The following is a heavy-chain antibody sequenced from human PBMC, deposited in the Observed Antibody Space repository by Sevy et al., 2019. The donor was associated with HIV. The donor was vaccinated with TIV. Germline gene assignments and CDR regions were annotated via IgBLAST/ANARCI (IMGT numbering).Heavy chain of an antibody. CDR3: AKDKAFRFLDYLPSNYYFDY. CDR2: ITSTGGDT. D-gene: IGHD3-3*01. V-gene: IGHV3-23*01. CDR1: GVTFTDYA. Sequence: GGSLRLSCAASGVTFTDYAMSWVRQAPGKGLEWISTITSTGGDTYYADSVRGRFTISRDNSKNTLHLQMNSLRAEDTAVYYCAKDKAFRFLDYLPSNYYFDYWGQGTLVTVSS. J-gene: IGHJ4*02.